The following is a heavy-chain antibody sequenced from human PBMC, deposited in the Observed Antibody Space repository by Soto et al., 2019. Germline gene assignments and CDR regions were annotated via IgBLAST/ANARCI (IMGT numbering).Heavy chain of an antibody. CDR2: IYPGDSDT. J-gene: IGHJ6*02. Sequence: EVQLVQSGAEVKKPGESLKISCKGSGYSFTSYWIGWVRQMPGKGLEWMGIIYPGDSDTRYSPSFQGQVTISADKSISTAYLQWSSLKASDTAMYYCARHRANFWRGYSSGGMDVWGQGTTVTVSS. CDR1: GYSFTSYW. D-gene: IGHD3-3*01. V-gene: IGHV5-51*01. CDR3: ARHRANFWRGYSSGGMDV.